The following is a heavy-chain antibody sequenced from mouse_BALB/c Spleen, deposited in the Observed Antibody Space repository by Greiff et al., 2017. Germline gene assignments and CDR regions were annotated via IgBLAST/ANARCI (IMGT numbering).Heavy chain of an antibody. CDR3: ARHVYDYEYWYFDV. CDR2: ISSGGGST. V-gene: IGHV5-12-1*01. Sequence: EVHLVESGGGLVKPGGSLKLSCAASGFAFSSYDMSWVRQTPEKRLEWVAYISSGGGSTYYPDTVKGRFTISRDNAKNTLYLQMSSLKSEDTAMYYCARHVYDYEYWYFDVWGAGTTVTVSS. J-gene: IGHJ1*01. CDR1: GFAFSSYD. D-gene: IGHD2-4*01.